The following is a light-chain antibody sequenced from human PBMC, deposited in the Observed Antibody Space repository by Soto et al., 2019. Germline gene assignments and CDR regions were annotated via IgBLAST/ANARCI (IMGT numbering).Light chain of an antibody. V-gene: IGKV3-20*01. CDR1: QSVSSSS. CDR3: QQYGSSLTWT. Sequence: EIVLTQSPGTLSLSPGERATFSCRASQSVSSSSLAWYQKKPGQAPRLLIYGASSRAAGVPDRFSGSGSGTDFTLTISRLEPEDFAVYYCQQYGSSLTWTLGQGTKVDIK. J-gene: IGKJ1*01. CDR2: GAS.